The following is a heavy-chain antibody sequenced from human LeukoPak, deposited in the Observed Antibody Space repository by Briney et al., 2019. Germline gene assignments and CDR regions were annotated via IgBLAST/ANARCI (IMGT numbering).Heavy chain of an antibody. CDR2: IYYSGST. V-gene: IGHV4-38-2*02. CDR3: ARLDGYNYRGGRYYFDY. D-gene: IGHD5-24*01. CDR1: GYSISSGYY. J-gene: IGHJ4*02. Sequence: KSSETLSLTCTVSGYSISSGYYWGWIRQPPGKGLEWIGSIYYSGSTNYNPSLKSRVTISVDTSKNQFSLKLSSVTAADTAVYYCARLDGYNYRGGRYYFDYWGQGTLVTVSS.